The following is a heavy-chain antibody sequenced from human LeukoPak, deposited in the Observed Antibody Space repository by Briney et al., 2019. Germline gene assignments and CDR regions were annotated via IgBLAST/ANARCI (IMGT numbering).Heavy chain of an antibody. Sequence: PGGSLRLSCAASGFTFSSYWMSWVRQAPGKGLEWVANIKQDGSERYYVDSVKGRFTISRDNAKHSLYLQTNSLRAEDTAVYYCARCRSGNTKWFDPWGQGTMVTVSS. D-gene: IGHD1-1*01. CDR3: ARCRSGNTKWFDP. J-gene: IGHJ5*01. V-gene: IGHV3-7*05. CDR2: IKQDGSER. CDR1: GFTFSSYW.